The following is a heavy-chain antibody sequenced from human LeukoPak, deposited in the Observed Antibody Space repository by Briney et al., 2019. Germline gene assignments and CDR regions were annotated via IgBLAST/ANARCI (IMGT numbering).Heavy chain of an antibody. J-gene: IGHJ4*02. CDR3: ARGDRLPAAAGSPYFDY. D-gene: IGHD6-13*01. CDR2: IYHSGST. V-gene: IGHV4-30-2*01. CDR1: GGSISSGGYY. Sequence: SETLSLTCTVSGGSISSGGYYWSWIRQPPGKGLEWIGYIYHSGSTYYNPSLRSRVTISVDRSKNQFSLKLSSVTAADTAVYYCARGDRLPAAAGSPYFDYWGQGTLVTVSS.